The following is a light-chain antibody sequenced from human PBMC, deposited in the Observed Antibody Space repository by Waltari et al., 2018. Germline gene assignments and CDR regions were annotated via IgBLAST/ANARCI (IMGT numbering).Light chain of an antibody. CDR1: SSDVGGYNH. CDR3: SSYTSSSTVV. CDR2: DDS. J-gene: IGLJ2*01. Sequence: QSALTQPASVSGSPGQSITISCTGTSSDVGGYNHVSWYQQHPGKAPQLLIYDDSNRPSGVSNRFSGSKSGNTASLTISGLQAEDEADYYCSSYTSSSTVVFGGGTKLTVL. V-gene: IGLV2-14*03.